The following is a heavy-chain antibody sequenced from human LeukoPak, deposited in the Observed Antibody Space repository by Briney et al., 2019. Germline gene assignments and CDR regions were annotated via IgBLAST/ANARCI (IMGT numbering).Heavy chain of an antibody. CDR2: INHSGST. J-gene: IGHJ4*02. CDR3: ARGSTVTYFDY. CDR1: GGSFSGYY. D-gene: IGHD4-17*01. V-gene: IGHV4-34*01. Sequence: PSETLSLTCAVYGGSFSGYYWSWIRQPPGKGLEWIGEINHSGSTNYNPSLKSRVTISVDTSKNQFSRKLSSVTAADTAVYYCARGSTVTYFDYWGQGTLVTVSS.